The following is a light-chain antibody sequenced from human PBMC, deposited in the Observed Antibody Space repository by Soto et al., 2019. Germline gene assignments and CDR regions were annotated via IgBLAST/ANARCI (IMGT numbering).Light chain of an antibody. CDR1: SGHSSYA. Sequence: QPVLTQSPSASASLGASVKLTCTLSSGHSSYAIAWHQQQPEKGPRYLMNLTSDGRHYKGDGIPDRFSGSSSGAERYLTISSLQSEDEADYYCQTWDTGARVVFGGGTKVTVL. V-gene: IGLV4-69*01. CDR3: QTWDTGARVV. J-gene: IGLJ2*01. CDR2: LTSDGRH.